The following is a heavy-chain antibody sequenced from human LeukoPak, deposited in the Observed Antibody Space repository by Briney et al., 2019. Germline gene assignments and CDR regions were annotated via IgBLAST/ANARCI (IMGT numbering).Heavy chain of an antibody. CDR3: ARPAGGLRYFDWLSYYYMDV. V-gene: IGHV4-39*01. CDR2: TYYSGST. CDR1: GGSISSSSYY. Sequence: SETLSLTCTVSGGSISSSSYYWGWIRQPPGKGLEWIGSTYYSGSTYYNPSLKSRVTISVDTSKNQFSLKLSSVTAADTAVYYCARPAGGLRYFDWLSYYYMDVWGKGTTVTVSS. D-gene: IGHD3-9*01. J-gene: IGHJ6*03.